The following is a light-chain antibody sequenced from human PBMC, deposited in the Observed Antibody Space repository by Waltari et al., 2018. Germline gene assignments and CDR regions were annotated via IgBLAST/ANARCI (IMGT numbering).Light chain of an antibody. V-gene: IGKV4-1*01. Sequence: DIVMTQSPDSLAVSLGERATINCKSSQSVLYSSNNKTYLAWYQQKPGQPPKLRIYWASTRESGVPDRFSGSGAGTDFTLTISSLQAEDVAVYYCQEYYSTLVFTFGPGTKGDIK. CDR1: QSVLYSSNNKTY. CDR2: WAS. CDR3: QEYYSTLVFT. J-gene: IGKJ3*01.